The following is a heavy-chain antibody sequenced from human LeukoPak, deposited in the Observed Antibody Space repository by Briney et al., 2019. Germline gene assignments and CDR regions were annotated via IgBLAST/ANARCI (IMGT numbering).Heavy chain of an antibody. CDR1: GFTFSSYS. V-gene: IGHV3-23*01. CDR3: AKDFVSGDGRWEIDY. D-gene: IGHD7-27*01. CDR2: IIGGPRTS. J-gene: IGHJ4*02. Sequence: GGSLRLSCAASGFTFSSYSMNWVRQAPGKGLEWVSSIIGGPRTSYYADSVKGRFTISRDNSNNRLYLQMNSLRAEDTAIYYCAKDFVSGDGRWEIDYWGQGTLVTVSS.